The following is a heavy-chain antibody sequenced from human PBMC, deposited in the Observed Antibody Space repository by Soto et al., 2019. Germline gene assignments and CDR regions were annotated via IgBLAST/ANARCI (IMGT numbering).Heavy chain of an antibody. Sequence: ASVKVSCKASGYTFTGYYMHWVRQAPGQGLEWMGWINPNSGGTNYAQKFQGWVTMTRDTSISTAYMELSRLRSDDTVVYYCARGGVLVATTHNWFDPWGQGTQVTVSS. CDR3: ARGGVLVATTHNWFDP. D-gene: IGHD5-12*01. V-gene: IGHV1-2*04. CDR2: INPNSGGT. J-gene: IGHJ5*02. CDR1: GYTFTGYY.